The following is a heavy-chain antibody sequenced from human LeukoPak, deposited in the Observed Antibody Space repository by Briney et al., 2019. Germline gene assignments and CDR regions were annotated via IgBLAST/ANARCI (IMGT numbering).Heavy chain of an antibody. J-gene: IGHJ4*02. CDR1: GGSISSYY. CDR3: ARSTGGPGDPFDY. Sequence: SETLSLTCTVPGGSISSYYWSWIRQPPGKGLEWIGYIFYIGSTKYNPSLKSRVTISVDTSKNQFSLKLSSVTAADTAVYYCARSTGGPGDPFDYWGQGTLVTVSS. V-gene: IGHV4-59*01. CDR2: IFYIGST. D-gene: IGHD7-27*01.